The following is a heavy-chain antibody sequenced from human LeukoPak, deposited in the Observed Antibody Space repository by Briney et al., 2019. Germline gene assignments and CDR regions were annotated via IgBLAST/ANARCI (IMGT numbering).Heavy chain of an antibody. CDR2: IKQDGSKM. CDR1: GFTFSSYA. D-gene: IGHD3-22*01. Sequence: GGSLRLSCAASGFTFSSYAMHRVRQAPGKGLEWVANIKQDGSKMYYVDSVKGRFTISRDNTKNSLFLHMSSLRAEDTAVYFCASSYFDNSLHAYDIWGQGTMVTVSS. V-gene: IGHV3-7*01. CDR3: ASSYFDNSLHAYDI. J-gene: IGHJ3*02.